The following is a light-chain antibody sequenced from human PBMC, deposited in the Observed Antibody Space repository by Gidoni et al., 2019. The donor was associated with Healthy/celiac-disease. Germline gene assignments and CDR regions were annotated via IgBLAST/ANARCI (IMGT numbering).Light chain of an antibody. J-gene: IGLJ2*01. CDR2: RND. CDR1: GSNIGTNY. V-gene: IGLV1-47*01. CDR3: AAWDDSLSGLVV. Sequence: QSVLTQPPSASGTPGQRVTISCSGSGSNIGTNYVYWYQQLPGTAPKLLIYRNDQRPSGVPDRFSGFKSGTSASLAISGLRSEDEADYYCAAWDDSLSGLVVFGGGTKLTVL.